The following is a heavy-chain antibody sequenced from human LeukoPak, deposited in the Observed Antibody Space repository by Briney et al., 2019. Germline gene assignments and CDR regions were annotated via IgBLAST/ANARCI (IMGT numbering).Heavy chain of an antibody. J-gene: IGHJ5*02. V-gene: IGHV1-2*02. CDR2: INPNSGGT. Sequence: GASVKVSCKASGYTFTGYYMHWVRQAPGQGLEWMGWINPNSGGTNYAQKSQGRVTMTRDTSISTAYMELSRLRSDDTAVYYCARGSGYCSSTSCYGVNWFDPWGQGTLVTVSS. CDR1: GYTFTGYY. CDR3: ARGSGYCSSTSCYGVNWFDP. D-gene: IGHD2-2*03.